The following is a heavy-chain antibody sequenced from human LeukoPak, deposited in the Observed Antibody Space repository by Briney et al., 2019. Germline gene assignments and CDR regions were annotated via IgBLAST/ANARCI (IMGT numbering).Heavy chain of an antibody. CDR3: ARDRNYDYVWGSYRYDAFDI. Sequence: PGGSLRLSCAASGFTFSSYAMYWVRQAPGKGLEYVSAISSNGGSTYYANSVKGRFTISRDNSKNTLYLQMGSQRAEDMAVYYCARDRNYDYVWGSYRYDAFDIWGQGTMVTVSS. CDR1: GFTFSSYA. V-gene: IGHV3-64*01. D-gene: IGHD3-16*02. J-gene: IGHJ3*02. CDR2: ISSNGGST.